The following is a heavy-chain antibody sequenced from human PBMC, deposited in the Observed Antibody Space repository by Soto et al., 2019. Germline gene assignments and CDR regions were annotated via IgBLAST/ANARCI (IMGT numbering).Heavy chain of an antibody. CDR2: INHTGGV. D-gene: IGHD2-2*01. CDR3: ARGEISRDYIEFSTSWFYSDS. J-gene: IGHJ4*02. CDR1: GGSFRGYY. V-gene: IGHV4-34*01. Sequence: SETLSLTCAVNGGSFRGYYWSWIRQPPGKGLEWIGEINHTGGVTYKSALKSRVTILLDKSKNQFSLQLTSVTAADTALYYCARGEISRDYIEFSTSWFYSDSWGQGALVTVPS.